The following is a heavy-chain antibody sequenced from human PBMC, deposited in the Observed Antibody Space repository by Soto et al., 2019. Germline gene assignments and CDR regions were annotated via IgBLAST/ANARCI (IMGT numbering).Heavy chain of an antibody. CDR1: GGSISSGGYY. D-gene: IGHD3-3*01. CDR3: ARAPQVTIFGVNYYYGMDV. J-gene: IGHJ6*02. CDR2: IYYSGST. Sequence: SETLSLTCTVSGGSISSGGYYWSWIRQHPGKGLEWIGYIYYSGSTYYNPSLKSRVTISVDTSKNQFSLKLSSVTAADTAVYYCARAPQVTIFGVNYYYGMDVWGQGTTVTVSS. V-gene: IGHV4-31*03.